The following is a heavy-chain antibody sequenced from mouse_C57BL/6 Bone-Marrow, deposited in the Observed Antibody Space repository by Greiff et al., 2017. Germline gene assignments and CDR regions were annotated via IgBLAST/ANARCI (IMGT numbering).Heavy chain of an antibody. J-gene: IGHJ3*01. V-gene: IGHV5-9-1*02. D-gene: IGHD2-14*01. Sequence: EVKLQESGEGLVKPGGSLKLSCAASGFTFSSYAMSWVRQTPEKRLEWVAYISSGGDYIYYADTVKGRFTLSRDNARNTLYLQMSSLKSEDTAMYYCTRAKYAWFAYWGQGTLVTVSA. CDR1: GFTFSSYA. CDR2: ISSGGDYI. CDR3: TRAKYAWFAY.